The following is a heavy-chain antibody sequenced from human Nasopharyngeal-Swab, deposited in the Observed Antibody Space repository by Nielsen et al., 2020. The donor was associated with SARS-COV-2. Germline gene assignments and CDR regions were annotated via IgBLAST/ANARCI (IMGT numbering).Heavy chain of an antibody. J-gene: IGHJ6*02. V-gene: IGHV3-30*04. CDR3: ARDHTLTSSMDV. Sequence: WIRQPPGKGLEWVTVMSYDGRNKYYADSVRGRFTISRDNSKNTLYLEMNSLRPEDTAVYYCARDHTLTSSMDVWGQGTTVTVSS. CDR2: MSYDGRNK.